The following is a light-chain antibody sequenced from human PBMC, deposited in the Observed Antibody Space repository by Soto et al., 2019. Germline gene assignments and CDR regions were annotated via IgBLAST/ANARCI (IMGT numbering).Light chain of an antibody. CDR2: GAS. V-gene: IGKV3-15*01. J-gene: IGKJ1*01. Sequence: EIVMTQSPATLSVSPGERATLSCRASQSVFSNLAWYQQKPGQAPGLLIYGASTRATGIPARFSGSGSGTEFTLTISSLQSEDFAVYYCQQYNNWPPWTFGQGTKVEIK. CDR3: QQYNNWPPWT. CDR1: QSVFSN.